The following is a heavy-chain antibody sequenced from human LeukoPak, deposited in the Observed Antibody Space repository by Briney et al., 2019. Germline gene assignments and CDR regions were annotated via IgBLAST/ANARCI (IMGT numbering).Heavy chain of an antibody. CDR3: ARDVFGLDY. Sequence: ASVKVSCKASGGTFSNYGISWVRQSPGQGLEWMGVITASGGGTTYAQKFQARVTMTRDTSSSTVYMELTSLRSEDTAVYYCARDVFGLDYWGQGTLVTVSS. V-gene: IGHV1-46*01. J-gene: IGHJ4*02. D-gene: IGHD3-10*01. CDR1: GGTFSNYG. CDR2: ITASGGGT.